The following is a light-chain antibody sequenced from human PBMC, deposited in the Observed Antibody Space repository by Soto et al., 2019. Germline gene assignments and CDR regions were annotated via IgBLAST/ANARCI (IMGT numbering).Light chain of an antibody. V-gene: IGKV3-11*01. J-gene: IGKJ5*01. CDR2: DAS. Sequence: DIVLTQSPATLPLSPGERATLSCRASQSVSTYLAWYQQKPGQAPRLLIYDASNRATGIPARFSGSGSGTDFTLTISSLEPEDFAVYHCQQRSSWPSFGQGTRLEIK. CDR3: QQRSSWPS. CDR1: QSVSTY.